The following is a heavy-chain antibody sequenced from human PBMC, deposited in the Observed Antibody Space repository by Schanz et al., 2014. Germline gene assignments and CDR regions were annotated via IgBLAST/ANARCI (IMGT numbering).Heavy chain of an antibody. CDR3: ARDRRRYCSTASCLHDNWFDP. J-gene: IGHJ5*02. CDR1: GYTFTSYG. CDR2: ISAYTNNT. V-gene: IGHV1-18*01. D-gene: IGHD2-2*01. Sequence: QVQLVQSGAEVKKPGASVKVSCKASGYTFTSYGLNWVRQAPGQGLEWMGWISAYTNNTNYAQKVQGRVTMTTDTSTDTAYMELRSLRSDDTAVYYCARDRRRYCSTASCLHDNWFDPWGQGTLVIVSS.